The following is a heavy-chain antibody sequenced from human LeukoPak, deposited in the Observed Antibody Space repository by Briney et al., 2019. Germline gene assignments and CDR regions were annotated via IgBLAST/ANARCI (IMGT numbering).Heavy chain of an antibody. D-gene: IGHD5-24*01. CDR1: GYSFTSYW. CDR3: ASFRDGYNGVFDY. CDR2: IDPSDSYT. J-gene: IGHJ4*02. V-gene: IGHV5-10-1*01. Sequence: GESLKISCKGSGYSFTSYWISWVRQMPGKGLEWMGRIDPSDSYTNYSPSFQGHVTISADKSISTAYLQWSSLKASDTAMYYCASFRDGYNGVFDYRGQGTLVTVSS.